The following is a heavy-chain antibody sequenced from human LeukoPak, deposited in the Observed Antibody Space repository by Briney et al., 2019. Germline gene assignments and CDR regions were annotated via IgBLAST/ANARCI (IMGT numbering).Heavy chain of an antibody. V-gene: IGHV4-59*07. CDR1: GRYISSYY. CDR3: ARGQKYRNGYTVTELGSGFFCY. CDR2: IYYNRRT. Sequence: SDTLSLTCTVSGRYISSYYWSWIRPPPGQGVEWVGCIYYNRRTNHNPSLKNRVSISIDTYENQFSLTVSSVTAADTAVYYCARGQKYRNGYTVTELGSGFFCYWGQGTLVIVSS. J-gene: IGHJ4*02. D-gene: IGHD5-18*01.